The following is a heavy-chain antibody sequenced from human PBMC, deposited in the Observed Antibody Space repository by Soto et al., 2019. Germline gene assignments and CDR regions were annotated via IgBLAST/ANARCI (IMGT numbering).Heavy chain of an antibody. J-gene: IGHJ6*02. D-gene: IGHD3-9*01. CDR3: AKGYFDWVLSLGYYYGMDV. CDR1: GFTFSSYG. CDR2: ISYDGSKK. V-gene: IGHV3-30*18. Sequence: GGSLRLSCAASGFTFSSYGMHWVHQAPGKGLEWVAVISYDGSKKYYADSVKGRLTISRDNSKNMLYLQMNSLRAEDTAVYYCAKGYFDWVLSLGYYYGMDVWGQGTTVTVSS.